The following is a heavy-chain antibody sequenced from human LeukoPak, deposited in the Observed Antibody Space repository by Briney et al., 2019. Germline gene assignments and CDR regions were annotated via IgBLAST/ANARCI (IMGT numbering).Heavy chain of an antibody. CDR2: IKQDGGQI. V-gene: IGHV3-7*01. CDR1: GFTFSSYA. J-gene: IGHJ4*02. CDR3: ERDKLVGDSYFEY. D-gene: IGHD1-26*01. Sequence: GGSLRLSCGASGFTFSSYAMHWVRQAPGKGLEWVANIKQDGGQIYYVDSVKGRFTISRDNAKNSLFLQMNSLRAEDTAVYYCERDKLVGDSYFEYWGQGTLVTVSS.